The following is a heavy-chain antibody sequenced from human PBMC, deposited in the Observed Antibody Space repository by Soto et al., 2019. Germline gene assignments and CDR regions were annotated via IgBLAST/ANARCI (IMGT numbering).Heavy chain of an antibody. CDR1: GFTFSSYS. CDR3: ARQLYYYDSSGYSD. CDR2: ISSSSSYI. J-gene: IGHJ4*02. V-gene: IGHV3-21*01. D-gene: IGHD3-22*01. Sequence: EVQLVESGGGLVKPGGSLRLSCAASGFTFSSYSMNWVRQAPGKGLEWVSSISSSSSYIYYADSVKGRFTISRDNAKNSLYLQMNSRRAEDTAVYYCARQLYYYDSSGYSDWGQGTLVTVSS.